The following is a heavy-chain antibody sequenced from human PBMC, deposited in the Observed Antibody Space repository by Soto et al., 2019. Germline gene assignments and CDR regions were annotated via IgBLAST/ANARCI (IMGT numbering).Heavy chain of an antibody. Sequence: QVQLQESGPGLVKPSETLSLTCTVSGGSISSYYWSWIRQPPGKGLEWIGYIYYSGSTNYNPSLKSRVTISVDTSKNQFSLKLSSVTAADTAVYYCARTPLEKYREGTSGLPSDYYFDYWGQGTLVTVSS. CDR2: IYYSGST. V-gene: IGHV4-59*01. J-gene: IGHJ4*02. D-gene: IGHD2-2*01. CDR3: ARTPLEKYREGTSGLPSDYYFDY. CDR1: GGSISSYY.